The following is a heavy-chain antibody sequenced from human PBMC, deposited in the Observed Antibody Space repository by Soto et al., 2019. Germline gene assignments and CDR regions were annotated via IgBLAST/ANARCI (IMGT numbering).Heavy chain of an antibody. CDR3: ARVPAAILGYYYYCMDV. CDR2: IIPIFGTA. V-gene: IGHV1-69*01. J-gene: IGHJ6*02. CDR1: GGTFSSYA. D-gene: IGHD2-2*02. Sequence: QVQLVQSGAEVKKPGSSVKVSCKASGGTFSSYAISWVRQAPGQGLEWMGGIIPIFGTANYAQKFQGRVTITADESTSTAYMELSSLRSEDTAVYYCARVPAAILGYYYYCMDVWGQGTTVTVSS.